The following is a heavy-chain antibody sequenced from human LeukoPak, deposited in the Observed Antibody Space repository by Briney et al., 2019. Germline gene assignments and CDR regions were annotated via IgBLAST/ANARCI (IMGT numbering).Heavy chain of an antibody. J-gene: IGHJ4*02. CDR3: ARLEMATVDY. CDR2: ISSSSSYI. Sequence: GGSLRLSCAASGFTFSSYWMHWVRQAPGKGLEWVSSISSSSSYIYYADSVKGRFTISRDNAKNSLYLQMNSLRAEDTAVYYCARLEMATVDYWGQGTLVTVSS. D-gene: IGHD5-24*01. CDR1: GFTFSSYW. V-gene: IGHV3-21*01.